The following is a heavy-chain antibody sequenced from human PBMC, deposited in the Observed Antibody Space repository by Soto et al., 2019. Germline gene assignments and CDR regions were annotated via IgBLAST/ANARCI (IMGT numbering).Heavy chain of an antibody. CDR2: IYTSGST. V-gene: IGHV4-4*07. CDR1: GGSISSYY. CDR3: ARENGYSYGPTYYYYGMDV. D-gene: IGHD5-18*01. Sequence: KLSETLSLTCTVSGGSISSYYWSWIRQPAGKGLEWIGRIYTSGSTNYNPSLKSRVTMSVDTSKNQFSLKLSSVTAADTAVYYCARENGYSYGPTYYYYGMDVWGQGTTVTVSS. J-gene: IGHJ6*02.